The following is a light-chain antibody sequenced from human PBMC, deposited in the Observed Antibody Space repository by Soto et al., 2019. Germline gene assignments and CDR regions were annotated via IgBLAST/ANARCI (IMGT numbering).Light chain of an antibody. CDR1: QSVSSSY. CDR3: HPYVSSPLT. J-gene: IGKJ1*01. CDR2: GAS. Sequence: ESVLTESQGTLALSRGERATISCRVSQSVSSSYLAWYQQKPGQAPGLLIYGASTRAAGIPDRFSGGESGTGFTLTISRLEPEYFAMYYCHPYVSSPLTFGQGTKVDIK. V-gene: IGKV3-20*01.